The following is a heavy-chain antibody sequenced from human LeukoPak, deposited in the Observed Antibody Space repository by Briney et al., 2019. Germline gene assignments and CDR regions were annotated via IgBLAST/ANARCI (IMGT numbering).Heavy chain of an antibody. J-gene: IGHJ5*02. V-gene: IGHV3-30-3*01. CDR2: ISYDGSNK. CDR1: GFTFSSYA. D-gene: IGHD5-12*01. CDR3: ARDAGNSGYGCDL. Sequence: GGSLRLSCAASGFTFSSYAMHWVRQAPGKGLEWVAVISYDGSNKYYADSVKGRFTISRDNARNSLYLQMNNLRGEDTAIYYCARDAGNSGYGCDLWGQGTLVTVSS.